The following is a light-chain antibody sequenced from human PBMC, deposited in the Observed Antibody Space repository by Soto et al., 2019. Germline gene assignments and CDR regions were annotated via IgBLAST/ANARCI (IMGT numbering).Light chain of an antibody. CDR1: QSVGSG. CDR3: QHYCSLRT. J-gene: IGKJ1*01. Sequence: EIVLTQSPGTLSLSPGERATLSCRASQSVGSGLAWYQQKPGQAPRLLIYGASSRATGIPDMFSGSGAGPDFTLTSSILEPEDLAVYCCQHYCSLRTFGQGTKVDIK. V-gene: IGKV3-20*01. CDR2: GAS.